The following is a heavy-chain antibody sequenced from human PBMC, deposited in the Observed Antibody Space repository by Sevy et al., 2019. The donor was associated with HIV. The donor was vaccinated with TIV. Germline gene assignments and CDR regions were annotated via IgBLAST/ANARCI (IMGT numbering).Heavy chain of an antibody. J-gene: IGHJ4*02. D-gene: IGHD4-17*01. Sequence: GGSLRLSCAASGFSFSSYSMNWVRQAPGKGLEWVSSISSTGNYIYYADSLKGRFSISRDNAKNSLYLQMNSLRAEDTAVYYCARGSHDYGDYDRDVGFDYWGQGTLVTVSS. CDR2: ISSTGNYI. CDR3: ARGSHDYGDYDRDVGFDY. CDR1: GFSFSSYS. V-gene: IGHV3-21*01.